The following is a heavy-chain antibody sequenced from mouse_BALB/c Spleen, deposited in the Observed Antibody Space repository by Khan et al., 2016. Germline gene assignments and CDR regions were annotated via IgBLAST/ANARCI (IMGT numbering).Heavy chain of an antibody. CDR1: GDSITSGY. Sequence: EVQLQESGPSLVKPSQTLSLTCSVTGDSITSGYWNWIRKFPGNKLEYMGYISYSGITYYNPPLKSRISITRDTSKNQYYRQLKSVNTEDTATCYCARYNYGSSADWGQGTLVTVSA. V-gene: IGHV3-8*02. J-gene: IGHJ3*01. D-gene: IGHD1-1*01. CDR2: ISYSGIT. CDR3: ARYNYGSSAD.